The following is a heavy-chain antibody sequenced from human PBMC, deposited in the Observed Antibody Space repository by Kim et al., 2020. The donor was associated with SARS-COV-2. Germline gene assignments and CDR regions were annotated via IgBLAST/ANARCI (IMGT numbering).Heavy chain of an antibody. D-gene: IGHD3-22*01. CDR2: IIPILGIA. CDR3: ARGSSSGYQSPIAD. Sequence: SVKVSCKASGGTFSSYTISWVRQAPGQGLEWMGRIIPILGIANYAQKFQGRVTITADKSTSTAYMELSSLRSEDTAVYYCARGSSSGYQSPIADWGQGTLVTVSS. J-gene: IGHJ4*02. CDR1: GGTFSSYT. V-gene: IGHV1-69*02.